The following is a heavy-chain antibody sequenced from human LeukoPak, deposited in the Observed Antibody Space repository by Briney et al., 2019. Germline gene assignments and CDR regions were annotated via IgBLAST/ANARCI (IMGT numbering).Heavy chain of an antibody. Sequence: ASVKVSRKAAGGTVSSNAISWVRQAPGQGLEWMGRIIPIFGTANYAQKFQGRVKITTTESASTAYMELSSKRTDDTAVYYCARGDDMVRWKDNWFDPWGQGTLVTVSS. D-gene: IGHD3-10*01. CDR1: GGTVSSNA. V-gene: IGHV1-69*05. J-gene: IGHJ5*02. CDR2: IIPIFGTA. CDR3: ARGDDMVRWKDNWFDP.